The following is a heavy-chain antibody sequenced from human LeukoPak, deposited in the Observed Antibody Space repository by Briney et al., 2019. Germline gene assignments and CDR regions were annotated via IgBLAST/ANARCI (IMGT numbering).Heavy chain of an antibody. CDR1: GFTFDDYG. V-gene: IGHV3-20*04. CDR3: ARAYSGYENYYYYYYMDV. D-gene: IGHD5-12*01. CDR2: INWNGGNT. Sequence: PGGSLGLSCAASGFTFDDYGMSWVRQAPGKGPEWVSGINWNGGNTGYADSVKGRFTISRDNAKNSLYLQMNSLRAEDTALYYCARAYSGYENYYYYYYMDVWGKGTTVTVSS. J-gene: IGHJ6*03.